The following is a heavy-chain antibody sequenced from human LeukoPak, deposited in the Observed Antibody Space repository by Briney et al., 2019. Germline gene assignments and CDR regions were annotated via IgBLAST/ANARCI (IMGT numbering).Heavy chain of an antibody. CDR1: GFTFSSYE. Sequence: PGGSPRLSCAASGFTFSSYEMNWVRQAPGKGLEWVSYISSSGSTIYYADSVKGRFTISRDNAKNSLYLQMNSLKSEDTGLYYCITPDKPLGFCSGGSCSLGCSWGKGTTVTISS. J-gene: IGHJ6*04. D-gene: IGHD2-15*01. CDR3: ITPDKPLGFCSGGSCSLGCS. V-gene: IGHV3-48*03. CDR2: ISSSGSTI.